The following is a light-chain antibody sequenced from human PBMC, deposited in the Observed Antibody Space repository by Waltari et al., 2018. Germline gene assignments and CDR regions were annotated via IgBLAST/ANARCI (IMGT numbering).Light chain of an antibody. Sequence: QFALTQPASVSGSPGQSITISCTAPSSDVGIFHLVSWYQRHPGSTPKFFIYEVNKRPSGISNRFSGSKSGKTASLTISGLQAEDEADYFCCTFVGRGTYVFGPGTQVTVL. CDR2: EVN. CDR3: CTFVGRGTYV. V-gene: IGLV2-23*02. J-gene: IGLJ1*01. CDR1: SSDVGIFHL.